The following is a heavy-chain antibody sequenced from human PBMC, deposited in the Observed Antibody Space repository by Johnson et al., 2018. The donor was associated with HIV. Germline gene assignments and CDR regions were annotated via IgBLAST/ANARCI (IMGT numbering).Heavy chain of an antibody. J-gene: IGHJ3*02. V-gene: IGHV3-9*01. CDR3: AKDEAAAAYAFDI. Sequence: EVLLVESGGGVVRPGRSLRLSCAASGFTFDDYAMHWVRQAPGKGLEWVSGISWNSGSIGYADSVKGRFTISRDNAKNSLYLQMNSLRAEDTALYYCAKDEAAAAYAFDIWGQGTMVTVSS. D-gene: IGHD6-13*01. CDR2: ISWNSGSI. CDR1: GFTFDDYA.